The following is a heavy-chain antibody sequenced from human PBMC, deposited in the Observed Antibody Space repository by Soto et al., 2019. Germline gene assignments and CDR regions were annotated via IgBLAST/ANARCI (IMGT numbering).Heavy chain of an antibody. Sequence: PGGSLRLSCAASGFTFSDHYMDWVRQAPGKGLEWVGRSRTKANSYSTEYAASVKGRFTISRDESKNSLYLQMNSLKTEDTAVYYCARFSGSYTRGLDYWGQGTLVTVSS. CDR2: SRTKANSYST. CDR3: ARFSGSYTRGLDY. CDR1: GFTFSDHY. V-gene: IGHV3-72*01. D-gene: IGHD1-26*01. J-gene: IGHJ4*02.